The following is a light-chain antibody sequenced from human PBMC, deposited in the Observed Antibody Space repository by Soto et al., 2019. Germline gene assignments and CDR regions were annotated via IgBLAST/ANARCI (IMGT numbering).Light chain of an antibody. CDR1: QKISST. J-gene: IGKJ3*01. Sequence: EMVLTQSPGILSLCPGERASLSCRASQKISSTVLAWYQQKPGQAPRLLIYGASTRATGIPDRFSGSGSGTEFTLTISSLQSGDFAVYYCQQYNRWPFTFGPGTKVDIK. CDR3: QQYNRWPFT. V-gene: IGKV3-15*01. CDR2: GAS.